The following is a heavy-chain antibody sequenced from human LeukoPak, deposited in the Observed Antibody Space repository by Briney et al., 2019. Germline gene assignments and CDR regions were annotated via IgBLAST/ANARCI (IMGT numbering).Heavy chain of an antibody. J-gene: IGHJ4*02. Sequence: PGESLKISCKASGYSFDYYWIAWVRQMPGKGLEWMGIIYPDDSDSTYSPSFQGQVTISADKSISTAYLQWSSLKASDTAMYYCARHVSALSDFDYWGQGTLVTVSS. CDR2: IYPDDSDS. V-gene: IGHV5-51*01. CDR1: GYSFDYYW. D-gene: IGHD5/OR15-5a*01. CDR3: ARHVSALSDFDY.